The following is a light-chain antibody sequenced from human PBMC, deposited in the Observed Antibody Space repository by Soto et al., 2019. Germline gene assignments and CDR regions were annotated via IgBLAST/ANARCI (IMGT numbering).Light chain of an antibody. CDR3: QQYGTSPRT. CDR1: QSICSN. V-gene: IGKV3-20*01. CDR2: GAS. Sequence: ETVLTQSPATLSVFPGERATLSCKASQSICSNLAWYQQTPGQAPRLLIYGASSRATGIPDRFSGSGSGTEFTLTISRLEPEDFEVYYCQQYGTSPRTFGQGTKVDI. J-gene: IGKJ1*01.